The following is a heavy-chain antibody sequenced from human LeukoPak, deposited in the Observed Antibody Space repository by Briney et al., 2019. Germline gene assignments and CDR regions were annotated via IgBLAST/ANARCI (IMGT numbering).Heavy chain of an antibody. CDR1: GGSISSYY. Sequence: SETLSLTCTVSGGSISSYYWSWIRQPPGKGLEWIGRIYTSGSTNYNPSLKSRVTISADTSKNQFSLKLSSVTAADTAVYYCARDSSVGADYWGQGTLVTVSS. CDR3: ARDSSVGADY. J-gene: IGHJ4*02. D-gene: IGHD1-26*01. V-gene: IGHV4-4*08. CDR2: IYTSGST.